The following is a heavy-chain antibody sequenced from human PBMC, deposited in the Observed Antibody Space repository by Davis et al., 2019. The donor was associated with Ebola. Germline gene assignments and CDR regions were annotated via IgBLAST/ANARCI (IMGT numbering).Heavy chain of an antibody. CDR3: ARTEGSYGMDV. Sequence: SETLSLTCTVSGGSISSSSYYWGWIRQPPGKGLEWIGYIYYSGSTNYNPSLKSRVTISVDTSKNQFSLKLSSVTAADTAVYYCARTEGSYGMDVWGQGTTVTVSS. CDR2: IYYSGST. D-gene: IGHD1-14*01. CDR1: GGSISSSSYY. J-gene: IGHJ6*02. V-gene: IGHV4-61*05.